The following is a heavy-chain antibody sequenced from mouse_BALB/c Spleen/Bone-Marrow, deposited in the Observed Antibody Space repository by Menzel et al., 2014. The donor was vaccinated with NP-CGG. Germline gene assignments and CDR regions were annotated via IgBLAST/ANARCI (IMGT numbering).Heavy chain of an antibody. CDR2: ISSASSTI. D-gene: IGHD2-1*01. V-gene: IGHV5-17*02. J-gene: IGHJ4*01. CDR1: GFTFSGFG. CDR3: ARGGNYPYYAMDY. Sequence: EVMLVESGGGLVQPGGSRKLSCAASGFTFSGFGMHWVRQAPEKGLEWVAYISSASSTIYCADTVKGRFTISRDNPKNTLFLQMTSLRSEDTAMYYCARGGNYPYYAMDYWGQGTSVTVSS.